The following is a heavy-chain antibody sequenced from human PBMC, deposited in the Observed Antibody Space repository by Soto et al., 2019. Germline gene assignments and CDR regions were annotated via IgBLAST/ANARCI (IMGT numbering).Heavy chain of an antibody. J-gene: IGHJ6*02. Sequence: EVQLLESGGGLVQPGGSLRLSCAASGFTFSSHVMNWVRQAPGKGLEWVAAISGGGGTTFYGDSVKGRFTMSRDNSKNTLFLQMNSLRAEDTAVYYCARGPRAPPPHDYGMDVWGQGTTVTVSS. CDR2: ISGGGGTT. CDR1: GFTFSSHV. CDR3: ARGPRAPPPHDYGMDV. V-gene: IGHV3-23*01.